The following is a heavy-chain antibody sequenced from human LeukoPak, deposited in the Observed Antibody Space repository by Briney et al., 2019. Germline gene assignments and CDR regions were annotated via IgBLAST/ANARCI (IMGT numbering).Heavy chain of an antibody. V-gene: IGHV3-21*01. CDR1: GFTFSRYS. J-gene: IGHJ6*03. CDR2: ISSSSSYI. CDR3: ARGSNLVGYYYYYMDV. D-gene: IGHD2-8*02. Sequence: PGGSLRLSCAASGFTFSRYSMKWVGQAPGKGLEWVSSISSSSSYIYYADSVKGRFTISRDNAKNSLYLQMNSLRAEDTAVYYCARGSNLVGYYYYYMDVWGKGTTVTVSS.